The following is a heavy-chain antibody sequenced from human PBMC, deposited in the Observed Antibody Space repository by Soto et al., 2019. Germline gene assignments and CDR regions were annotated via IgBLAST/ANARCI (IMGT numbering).Heavy chain of an antibody. CDR1: GGSISSYY. J-gene: IGHJ6*02. Sequence: SETLSLTCTVSGGSISSYYWSWIRQPPGKGLEWIGYIYYSGSTNYNPSLKSRVTISVDTSKNQFSLKLSSVTAADTAVYYCARRVTLTTVTTYNYYYGMDVWGQGTTVTVSS. D-gene: IGHD4-17*01. CDR3: ARRVTLTTVTTYNYYYGMDV. V-gene: IGHV4-59*08. CDR2: IYYSGST.